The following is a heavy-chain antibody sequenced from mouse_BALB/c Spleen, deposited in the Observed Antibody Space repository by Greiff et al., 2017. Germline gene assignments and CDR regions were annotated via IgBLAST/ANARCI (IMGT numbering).Heavy chain of an antibody. V-gene: IGHV1-9*01. J-gene: IGHJ4*01. CDR1: GYTFSSYW. CDR2: ILPGSGST. Sequence: VQLQQSGAELMKPGASVKISCKATGYTFSSYWIEWVKQRPGHGLEWIGEILPGSGSTNYNEKFKGKATFTADTSSNTAYMQLSSLTSEDSAVYYCARREVYYGNPYAMDYWGQGTSVTVSS. CDR3: ARREVYYGNPYAMDY. D-gene: IGHD2-1*01.